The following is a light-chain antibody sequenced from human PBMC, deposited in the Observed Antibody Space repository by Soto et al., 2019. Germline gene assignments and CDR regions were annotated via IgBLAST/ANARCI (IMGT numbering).Light chain of an antibody. CDR3: QQYGSSPYT. V-gene: IGKV3-20*01. Sequence: EIVLTQSPGTLSLSPGERATLSCRARQSVRSSYLAWYQQKPGQAPRLLIHGASSRATGIPDRFSGSGSGTDFTLTISRLEPEDFAVYYCQQYGSSPYTFGQGTKLEIK. CDR2: GAS. J-gene: IGKJ2*01. CDR1: QSVRSSY.